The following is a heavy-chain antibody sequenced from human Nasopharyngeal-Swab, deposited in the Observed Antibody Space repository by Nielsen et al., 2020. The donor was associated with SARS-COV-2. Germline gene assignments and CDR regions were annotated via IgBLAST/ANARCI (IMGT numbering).Heavy chain of an antibody. Sequence: GGSLRLSCAASGFTFSSYAMSWVRQAPGKGLEWVANIKQDGSEKYYVDSVKGRFTISRDNAKNSLYLQMNSLRAEDTAVYYCARDRGVVPAAIGVGLDPWGQGTLVTVSS. J-gene: IGHJ5*02. CDR1: GFTFSSYA. CDR3: ARDRGVVPAAIGVGLDP. V-gene: IGHV3-7*05. D-gene: IGHD2-2*02. CDR2: IKQDGSEK.